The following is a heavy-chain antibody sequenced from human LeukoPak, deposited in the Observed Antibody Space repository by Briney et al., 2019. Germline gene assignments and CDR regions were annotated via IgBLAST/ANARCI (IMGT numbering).Heavy chain of an antibody. V-gene: IGHV1-3*01. CDR2: INAGNGNT. D-gene: IGHD1-26*01. CDR3: ARGWELRPGDAFDI. CDR1: GYTFTSYA. Sequence: ASVKVSCKASGYTFTSYAMHWVRQAPGQRLEWMGWINAGNGNTKYSQKFQGRVTITRDTSASTAYMELSSLRSDDTAVYYCARGWELRPGDAFDIWGQGTMVTVSS. J-gene: IGHJ3*02.